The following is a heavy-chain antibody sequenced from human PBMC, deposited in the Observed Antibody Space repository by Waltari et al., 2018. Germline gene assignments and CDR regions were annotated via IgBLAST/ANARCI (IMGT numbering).Heavy chain of an antibody. CDR2: INAGNGNT. V-gene: IGHV1-3*03. Sequence: QVQLVQSGAEVKKPGASVKVSCKASGYTFTSYAMHWVRQAPGQRLEWMGWINAGNGNTKNSQDFQGRATITRDTSASTAYMELSSLRSEDIAVYYCARGFTYDSGGYYGYWGQGTLVTVSS. CDR3: ARGFTYDSGGYYGY. J-gene: IGHJ4*02. D-gene: IGHD3-22*01. CDR1: GYTFTSYA.